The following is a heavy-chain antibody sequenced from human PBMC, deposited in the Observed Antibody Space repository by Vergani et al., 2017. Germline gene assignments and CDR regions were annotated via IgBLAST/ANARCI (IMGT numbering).Heavy chain of an antibody. J-gene: IGHJ4*02. CDR3: AKAGFYSPYSMSPFFEY. CDR2: ISWNGGII. Sequence: EVQLVESGGGLLQPGRSLRLSCAASGFTFNEFAMHWVRQATGKGLEWVAGISWNGGIILYADSVKGRFNVSRDNGKKSLDLQMNDLRLEDTAFYYCAKAGFYSPYSMSPFFEYWGQGLLVTVSS. V-gene: IGHV3-9*01. CDR1: GFTFNEFA. D-gene: IGHD4-11*01.